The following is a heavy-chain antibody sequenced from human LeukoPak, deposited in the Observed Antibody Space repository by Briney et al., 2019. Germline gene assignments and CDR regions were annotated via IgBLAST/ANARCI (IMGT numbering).Heavy chain of an antibody. Sequence: SETLSLTCAVYGGSFSGYYWGWIRQPPGKGLEWIGSIYYSGSTYYNPSLKSRVTISVDTSKNQFSLKLSSVTAADTAVYYCARDPPHPYYYYYMDVWGKGTTVTVSS. V-gene: IGHV4-34*01. CDR3: ARDPPHPYYYYYMDV. CDR1: GGSFSGYY. CDR2: IYYSGST. J-gene: IGHJ6*03.